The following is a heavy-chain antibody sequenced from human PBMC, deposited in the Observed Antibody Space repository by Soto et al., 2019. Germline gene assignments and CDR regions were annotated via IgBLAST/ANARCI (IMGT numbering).Heavy chain of an antibody. CDR1: GGSFSGYY. V-gene: IGHV4-34*01. CDR2: INHSGST. D-gene: IGHD3-10*01. Sequence: SETLSLTCAVYGGSFSGYYWSWIRQPPGKGLEWIGEINHSGSTNYNPSLKSRVTISVDTSKNQFSLKLSSVTAADTAVYYCGRGNRYYYGSGSYYSWYNWFDPWGQGTLVTVS. CDR3: GRGNRYYYGSGSYYSWYNWFDP. J-gene: IGHJ5*02.